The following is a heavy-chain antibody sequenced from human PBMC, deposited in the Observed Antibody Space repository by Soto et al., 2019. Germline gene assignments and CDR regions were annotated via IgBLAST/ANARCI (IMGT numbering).Heavy chain of an antibody. CDR1: GFTFSSYA. J-gene: IGHJ4*01. CDR2: ISGSGSST. CDR3: AKDTGTSSWPHFDY. Sequence: GGSLRLSCAASGFTFSSYAMSWVRQAPGKGLEWVSGISGSGSSTYYADSVKGRFTISRDNSKNTQYLQMNTLRAEDTAVYYCAKDTGTSSWPHFDYWGHGTLVTVSS. V-gene: IGHV3-23*01. D-gene: IGHD6-13*01.